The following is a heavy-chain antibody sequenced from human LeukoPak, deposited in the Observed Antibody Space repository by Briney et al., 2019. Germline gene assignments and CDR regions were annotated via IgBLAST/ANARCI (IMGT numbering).Heavy chain of an antibody. Sequence: PSETLSLTCAVYGGSFSGYYWTWIRQPPGKGLEWIGEINHSGSTNYNPSLKSRVTISVDTSKNQFSLKLSSVTAADTAVYYCARGQGTVTTHWGQGTRVTVSS. D-gene: IGHD4-17*01. CDR2: INHSGST. CDR1: GGSFSGYY. V-gene: IGHV4-34*01. CDR3: ARGQGTVTTH. J-gene: IGHJ4*02.